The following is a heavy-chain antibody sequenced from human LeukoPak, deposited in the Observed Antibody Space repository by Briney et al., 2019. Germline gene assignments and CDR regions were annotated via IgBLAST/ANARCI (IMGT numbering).Heavy chain of an antibody. V-gene: IGHV3-30*18. D-gene: IGHD3-22*01. CDR1: GFTFSWYG. Sequence: PGGSLRLSCAASGFTFSWYGMHWVRQAPGKGLEWVAVISYDGSNKYYADSVKGRFTISRDNSKNTLYLQMNSLRAEDTAVYYCAKDRGSSGSTGDYWGQGTLVTVSS. CDR2: ISYDGSNK. CDR3: AKDRGSSGSTGDY. J-gene: IGHJ4*02.